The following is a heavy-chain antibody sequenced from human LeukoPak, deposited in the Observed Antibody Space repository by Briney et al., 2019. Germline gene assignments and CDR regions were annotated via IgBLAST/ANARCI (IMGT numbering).Heavy chain of an antibody. CDR3: AKVMPPGRIRFYSYYMDV. D-gene: IGHD2-15*01. V-gene: IGHV3-30-3*01. CDR2: ISYDGSNK. CDR1: GFTFSSYA. Sequence: GGSLRLSCAASGFTFSSYAMHWVRQAPGKGLEWVAVISYDGSNKYHADSVKGRFTISRDKSKNTLSLQMNGLRVEDTAVYYCAKVMPPGRIRFYSYYMDVWGKGTTVTVS. J-gene: IGHJ6*03.